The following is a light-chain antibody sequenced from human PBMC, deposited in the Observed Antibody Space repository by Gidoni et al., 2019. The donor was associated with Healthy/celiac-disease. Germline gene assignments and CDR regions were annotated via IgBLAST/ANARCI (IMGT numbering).Light chain of an antibody. V-gene: IGKV1-39*01. CDR3: QQSYSTPGT. Sequence: DIQMTQSPSSLSASVGDRVTITCRESQSISSYLNWYQQKPGNAPKLLIYAASSLQSGVPSRFSGSGSGTDFTLNISRLQPEDVATYYCQQSYSTPGTFGQGTKVEIK. CDR2: AAS. J-gene: IGKJ1*01. CDR1: QSISSY.